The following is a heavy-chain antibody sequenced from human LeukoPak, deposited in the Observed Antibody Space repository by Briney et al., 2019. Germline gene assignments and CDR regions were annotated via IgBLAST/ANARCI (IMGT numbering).Heavy chain of an antibody. CDR1: GASITSYY. D-gene: IGHD2-15*01. CDR2: FYTSGST. J-gene: IGHJ4*02. CDR3: ARAEDSTMYFDY. Sequence: PSETLSLTCTVYGASITSYYWSWIRQPAGKGLEWIGRFYTSGSTNYNPSLTSRVTISVDRSKNQLSLKLSSVTAPDTAVYYCARAEDSTMYFDYWGQGTLVTVSS. V-gene: IGHV4-4*07.